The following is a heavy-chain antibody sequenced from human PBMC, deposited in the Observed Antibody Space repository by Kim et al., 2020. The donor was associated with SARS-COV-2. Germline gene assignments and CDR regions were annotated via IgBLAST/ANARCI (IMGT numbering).Heavy chain of an antibody. CDR2: ISYDGSNK. D-gene: IGHD1-26*01. J-gene: IGHJ3*02. CDR1: GFTFSSYG. CDR3: AKDPNRRRATSSFFDI. V-gene: IGHV3-30*18. Sequence: GGSLRLSCAASGFTFSSYGMHWVRQAPGKGLEWVAVISYDGSNKYYADSVKGRFTISRDNSKNTLYLQMNSLRAEDTAVYYCAKDPNRRRATSSFFDIWGQGTMVTVSS.